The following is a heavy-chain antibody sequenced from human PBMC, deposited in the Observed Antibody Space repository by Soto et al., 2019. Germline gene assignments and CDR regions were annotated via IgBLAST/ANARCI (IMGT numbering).Heavy chain of an antibody. CDR3: ARAGYFEISGTRYYGLDV. CDR2: THHSGRT. D-gene: IGHD3-9*01. Sequence: SETLSLTCTVSGGSMSSSNWWNWVRQPPGKGLEWIGETHHSGRTNYNPSLKSRVTISVDKSKNHFSLKLSSVTAADTAVYYCARAGYFEISGTRYYGLDVWGQGTTVTVAS. CDR1: GGSMSSSNW. J-gene: IGHJ6*02. V-gene: IGHV4-4*02.